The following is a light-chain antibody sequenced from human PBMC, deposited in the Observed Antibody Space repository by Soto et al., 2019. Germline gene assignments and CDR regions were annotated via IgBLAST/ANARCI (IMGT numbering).Light chain of an antibody. CDR3: QHWVDYMWT. CDR1: QSISSW. Sequence: DIHLTQSPSTLSASVGDRVTITCRASQSISSWLAWYQQKPGKAPKLLIYKASTLESGVPSRVSGSGSGTEFTLTISSLQPDDFATYYCQHWVDYMWTFGQGPKVEIK. J-gene: IGKJ1*01. V-gene: IGKV1-5*03. CDR2: KAS.